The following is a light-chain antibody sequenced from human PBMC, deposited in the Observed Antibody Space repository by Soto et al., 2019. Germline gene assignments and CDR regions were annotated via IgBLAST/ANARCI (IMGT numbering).Light chain of an antibody. CDR1: HSDIGNYNY. J-gene: IGLJ1*01. V-gene: IGLV2-14*03. CDR2: DVG. CDR3: NSYREDHPRFYV. Sequence: QSALTQPASVSGSPGQSITISCTGTHSDIGNYNYVSWYQHLPGKAPKLMIYDVGSRPSVVSSRFSGSKSGNTASLAISGLQAEDEADYYCNSYREDHPRFYVFGTGTKATVL.